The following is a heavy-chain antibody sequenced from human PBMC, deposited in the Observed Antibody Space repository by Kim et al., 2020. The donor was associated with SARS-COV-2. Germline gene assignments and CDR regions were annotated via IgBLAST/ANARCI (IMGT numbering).Heavy chain of an antibody. Sequence: GGSLRLSCAASGSTFRSSAMRWVPRAPGKGLEWVAVISYDGSNKDYADSVKGRFTISRDNSKNTLNLQMNTLRAEDTAVYYCARGSYYYDSSGYY. CDR3: ARGSYYYDSSGYY. J-gene: IGHJ6*01. CDR2: ISYDGSNK. CDR1: GSTFRSSA. V-gene: IGHV3-30*04. D-gene: IGHD3-22*01.